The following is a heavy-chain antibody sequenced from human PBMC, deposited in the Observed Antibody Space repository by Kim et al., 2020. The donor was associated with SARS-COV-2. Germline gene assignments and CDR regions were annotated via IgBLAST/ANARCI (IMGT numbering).Heavy chain of an antibody. J-gene: IGHJ6*02. CDR2: INAGNGNT. CDR3: ARTGPPDYYGSGSYASYYYGMDV. D-gene: IGHD3-10*01. Sequence: ASVKVSCKASGYTFTNYAMHWVRQAPGQRLEWMGWINAGNGNTKYSQKFQGRVTITRDTSASTAYMELSSLRSEDTAVYYCARTGPPDYYGSGSYASYYYGMDVWGQGTTVTVSS. V-gene: IGHV1-3*01. CDR1: GYTFTNYA.